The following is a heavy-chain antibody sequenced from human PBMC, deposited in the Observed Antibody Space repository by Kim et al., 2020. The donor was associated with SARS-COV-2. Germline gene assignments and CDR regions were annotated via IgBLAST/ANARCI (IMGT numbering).Heavy chain of an antibody. D-gene: IGHD1-26*01. V-gene: IGHV3-73*01. CDR2: IRNKAYSYAT. J-gene: IGHJ4*02. Sequence: GGSLRLSCAASGFTFSGSAIHWVRQASGKGLEWVGRIRNKAYSYATGYTASVKGRFTISRDDSQNTAYLQMNNLKPEDTSMYYCARHDLSGENYWGQGTLVTVSP. CDR1: GFTFSGSA. CDR3: ARHDLSGENY.